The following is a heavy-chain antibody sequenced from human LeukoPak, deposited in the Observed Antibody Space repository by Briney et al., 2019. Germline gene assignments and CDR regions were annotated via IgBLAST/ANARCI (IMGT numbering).Heavy chain of an antibody. CDR2: ISNSGSTI. D-gene: IGHD5-18*01. CDR1: GFTFSDYY. J-gene: IGHJ4*01. CDR3: ARDQPIGYRYVYPFDN. Sequence: GGSLRLSCAASGFTFSDYYMSWIRQAPGKGLEWVSYISNSGSTIYYADSVKGRFTISRDNAKNSLYLQMNSLRVEDTAVYYCARDQPIGYRYVYPFDNWGQGTLVTVSS. V-gene: IGHV3-11*04.